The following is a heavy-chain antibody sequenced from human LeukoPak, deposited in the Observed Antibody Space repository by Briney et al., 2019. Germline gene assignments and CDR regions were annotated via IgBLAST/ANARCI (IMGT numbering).Heavy chain of an antibody. CDR1: GGSISSGDYY. J-gene: IGHJ6*03. CDR2: IYYSGST. V-gene: IGHV4-30-4*08. Sequence: PSETLSLTCTVSGGSISSGDYYWSWIRQPPGKGLEWIGYIYYSGSTYYNPSLKSRVTISVDTSKNQFSLKLSSVTAADTAVYYCARAPGIPAESYYYYMDVWGKGTTVTVSS. CDR3: ARAPGIPAESYYYYMDV. D-gene: IGHD2-2*01.